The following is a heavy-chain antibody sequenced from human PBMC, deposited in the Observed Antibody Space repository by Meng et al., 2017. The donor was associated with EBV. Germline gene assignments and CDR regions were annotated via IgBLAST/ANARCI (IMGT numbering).Heavy chain of an antibody. Sequence: VQLVELGAGGKNPGASVKVSCKASGYAFTSYNLHWVRQAPGQRLEWMGWINVGVGYTKYSQKFQGRVTISSDTSATTGYMELSSLRSEDTAVYYCVRGPPVGVPGPGDYWGQGTLVTVSS. D-gene: IGHD2-21*01. J-gene: IGHJ4*02. V-gene: IGHV1-3*01. CDR2: INVGVGYT. CDR1: GYAFTSYN. CDR3: VRGPPVGVPGPGDY.